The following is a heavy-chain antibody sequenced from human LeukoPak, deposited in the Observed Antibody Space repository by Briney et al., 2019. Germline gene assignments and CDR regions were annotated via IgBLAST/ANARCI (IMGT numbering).Heavy chain of an antibody. V-gene: IGHV3-21*04. J-gene: IGHJ5*02. D-gene: IGHD1-7*01. Sequence: GGSLRLSCAASGFTFSSYSMNWVRQAPGKGLEWVSSISSSSSYIYYADSVKGRFTISRDNAKNTLYLQMNSLRAEDTAVYYCAKAATGTTKVNWFDPWGQGTLVTVSS. CDR2: ISSSSSYI. CDR3: AKAATGTTKVNWFDP. CDR1: GFTFSSYS.